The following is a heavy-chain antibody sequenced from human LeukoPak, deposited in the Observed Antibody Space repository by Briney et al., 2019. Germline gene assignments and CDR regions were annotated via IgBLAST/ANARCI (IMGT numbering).Heavy chain of an antibody. CDR3: ASDGYSYGSRLFDY. CDR1: GGSISSSSYY. D-gene: IGHD5-18*01. Sequence: SETLSLTCTVSGGSISSSSYYWGWIRQPPGKGLEWIGSIYYSGSTYYNPSLKSRVTISVDTSKNQFSLKLSSVTAADTAVYYCASDGYSYGSRLFDYWGQGTLVTVSS. J-gene: IGHJ4*02. CDR2: IYYSGST. V-gene: IGHV4-39*07.